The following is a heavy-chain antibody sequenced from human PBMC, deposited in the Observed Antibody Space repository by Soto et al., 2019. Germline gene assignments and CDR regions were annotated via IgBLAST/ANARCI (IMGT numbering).Heavy chain of an antibody. Sequence: ASVKVSCKASGFSFTNYYMHWVRQAPGQGLEWMGIIYPSGGSTRNAQKFQGRVTMTRDTSTSTVDMELSSLRSEDTAVYYCARDFSGPMDYWGRGTLVTVSS. CDR3: ARDFSGPMDY. CDR1: GFSFTNYY. D-gene: IGHD3-10*01. CDR2: IYPSGGST. J-gene: IGHJ4*02. V-gene: IGHV1-46*01.